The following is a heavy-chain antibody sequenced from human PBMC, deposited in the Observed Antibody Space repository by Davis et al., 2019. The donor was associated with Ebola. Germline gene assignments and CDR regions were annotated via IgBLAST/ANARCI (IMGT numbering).Heavy chain of an antibody. D-gene: IGHD6-13*01. CDR3: GRAAADIYYYGMDV. CDR1: GFTFTSYA. V-gene: IGHV1-3*01. J-gene: IGHJ6*02. CDR2: INAGNGNT. Sequence: GGSLRLSCAASGFTFTSYAMHWVRQAPGHRLEWMGWINAGNGNTKYSQKFQGRVTITRDTSASTAYMELRSLRSDDTAVYYCGRAAADIYYYGMDVWGQGTTVTVSS.